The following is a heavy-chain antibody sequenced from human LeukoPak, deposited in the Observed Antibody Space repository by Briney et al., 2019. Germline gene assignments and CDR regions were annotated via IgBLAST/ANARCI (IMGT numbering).Heavy chain of an antibody. CDR2: IYYSGST. V-gene: IGHV4-59*01. CDR3: ASGGSGGYYSAFDY. D-gene: IGHD1-26*01. J-gene: IGHJ4*02. CDR1: GGSISSYY. Sequence: PSETLSLTCTVSGGSISSYYWSWIRQPPGKGLEWIGYIYYSGSTNYNPSLKSRVTISVDTSKNQFSLKLSSVTAADTAVYYCASGGSGGYYSAFDYWGQGTLVTVSS.